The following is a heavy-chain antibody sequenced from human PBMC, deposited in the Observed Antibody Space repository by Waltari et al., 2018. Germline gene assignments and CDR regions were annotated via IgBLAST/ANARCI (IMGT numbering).Heavy chain of an antibody. Sequence: QVQLVQSGAEVKKPGSSVKVSCKASGGTFSSYHITWVRQAPGQGLACMGGIITNLGTTNDAKRLQGRVTMTADESTSTAYRELSSLRSDDTAVYYCGIVLMSTAIYGMDVWGQGTTVVVSS. CDR2: IITNLGTT. J-gene: IGHJ6*02. V-gene: IGHV1-69*01. CDR3: GIVLMSTAIYGMDV. D-gene: IGHD2-21*02. CDR1: GGTFSSYH.